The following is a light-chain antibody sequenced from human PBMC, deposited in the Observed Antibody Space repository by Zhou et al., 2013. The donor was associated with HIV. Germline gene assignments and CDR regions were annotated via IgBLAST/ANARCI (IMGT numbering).Light chain of an antibody. J-gene: IGKJ1*01. CDR2: AAS. V-gene: IGKV3D-20*02. CDR3: QQYKNWPKT. Sequence: EIVLTQFPGTLSLSPRQRATLSCRASQSVISSHLTWYQQKPGQAPRVLIYAASTRARGIPDRFSGSGSGTDFTLTISRLEPEDFAVYYCQQYKNWPKTFGQGTKVEIK. CDR1: QSVISSH.